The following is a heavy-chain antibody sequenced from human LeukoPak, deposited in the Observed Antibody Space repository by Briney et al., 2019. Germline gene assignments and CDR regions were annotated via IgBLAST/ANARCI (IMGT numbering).Heavy chain of an antibody. D-gene: IGHD2-2*02. V-gene: IGHV3-53*05. CDR3: ARDQCTSASCYSN. Sequence: LSLTCTVSGGSISSGDYYWSWIRQAPGKGLEWVSVIYSGGETYYAESVKGRFTISRDNSKNTLYLQMNSLRDEDTAVYYCARDQCTSASCYSNWGQGTLVTVSS. CDR1: GGSISSGDYY. CDR2: IYSGGET. J-gene: IGHJ1*01.